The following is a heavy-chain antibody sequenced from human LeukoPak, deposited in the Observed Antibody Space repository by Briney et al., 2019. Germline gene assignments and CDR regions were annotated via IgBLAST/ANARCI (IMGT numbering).Heavy chain of an antibody. V-gene: IGHV3-23*01. Sequence: GSLRLSCSASGFTFSTYAMKWVRQAPGKGLEWVSGISGSGGGKFYADSVKGRFTISRDKSKSTLYLQMNSLKAEDAAVYYCAKDNADYPIYYFDSWGQGTLVTVSS. D-gene: IGHD3-16*01. CDR2: ISGSGGGK. CDR1: GFTFSTYA. CDR3: AKDNADYPIYYFDS. J-gene: IGHJ4*02.